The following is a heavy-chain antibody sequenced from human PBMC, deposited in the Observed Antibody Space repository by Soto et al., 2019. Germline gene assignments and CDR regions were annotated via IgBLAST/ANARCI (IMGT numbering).Heavy chain of an antibody. CDR1: GGSISSSSYY. CDR2: IYYSGST. V-gene: IGHV4-39*01. D-gene: IGHD2-2*01. Sequence: SENLSLTCTVSGGSISSSSYYWGWIRQPPGKGLEWIGSIYYSGSTYYNPSLKSRVTISVDTSKNQFSLKLSSVTAADTAVCYWARRMATSRDPFVIWGQGPMGNVSS. J-gene: IGHJ3*02. CDR3: ARRMATSRDPFVI.